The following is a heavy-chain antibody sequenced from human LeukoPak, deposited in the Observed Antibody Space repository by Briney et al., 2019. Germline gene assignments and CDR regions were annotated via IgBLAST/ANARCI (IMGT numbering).Heavy chain of an antibody. D-gene: IGHD6-13*01. CDR2: ISGSGGST. Sequence: GGSLRLSCAASGFTFSSYAMSWVRQAPGKGLEWVSAISGSGGSTYYADSVKGRFTISRDNSKNTLYLQMNSLRAEDTAVYYCVRDNPRQQGFAYWGQGTLVTVSS. V-gene: IGHV3-23*01. CDR3: VRDNPRQQGFAY. CDR1: GFTFSSYA. J-gene: IGHJ4*02.